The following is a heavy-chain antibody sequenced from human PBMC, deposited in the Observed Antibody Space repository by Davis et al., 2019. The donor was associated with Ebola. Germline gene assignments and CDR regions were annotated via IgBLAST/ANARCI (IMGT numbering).Heavy chain of an antibody. V-gene: IGHV1-2*06. J-gene: IGHJ4*02. CDR1: GYTFTSYY. CDR2: INPNSGGT. Sequence: AASVKVSCKASGYTFTSYYMHWVRQAPGQGLEWMGRINPNSGGTNYAQKFQGRVTMTRDTSISTAYMELSRLRSDDTAVYYCATKSSGWYDSGFDYWGQGTLVTVSS. D-gene: IGHD6-19*01. CDR3: ATKSSGWYDSGFDY.